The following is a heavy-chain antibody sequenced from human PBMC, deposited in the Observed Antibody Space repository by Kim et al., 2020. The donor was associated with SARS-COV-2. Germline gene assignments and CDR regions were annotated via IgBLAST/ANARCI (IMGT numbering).Heavy chain of an antibody. Sequence: GSNKYYADSVEGRFTISRDNSKNTLYLQLNSLRAEDTAVYYCAKSESDYWGQGTLVTVSS. J-gene: IGHJ4*02. CDR2: GSNK. CDR3: AKSESDY. V-gene: IGHV3-30*02.